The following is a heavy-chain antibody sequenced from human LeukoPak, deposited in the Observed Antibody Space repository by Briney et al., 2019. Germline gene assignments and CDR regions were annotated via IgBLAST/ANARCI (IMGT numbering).Heavy chain of an antibody. CDR3: ARDRTDYGDYGNWFDP. CDR1: GGSFSGYY. CDR2: INHSGST. J-gene: IGHJ5*02. Sequence: SETLSLTCAVYGGSFSGYYWSWIRQLPGKGLEWIGEINHSGSTNYNPSLKSRVTISVDTSKNQFSLKLSSVTAADTAVYYCARDRTDYGDYGNWFDPWGQGTLVTVSS. D-gene: IGHD4-17*01. V-gene: IGHV4-34*01.